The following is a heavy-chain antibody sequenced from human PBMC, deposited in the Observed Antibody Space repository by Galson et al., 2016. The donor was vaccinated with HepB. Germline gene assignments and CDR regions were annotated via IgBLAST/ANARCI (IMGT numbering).Heavy chain of an antibody. J-gene: IGHJ6*02. V-gene: IGHV6-1*01. CDR3: ARCSRSSAYYYYGMDV. CDR2: TAYRSQWLY. CDR1: GDSVSGNTAT. Sequence: CAISGDSVSGNTATWNWIRQSPSRGLEWLGRTAYRSQWLYVYAPSLKGRITIKPDTSKNQFSLQVTSVTAADTAVYYCARCSRSSAYYYYGMDVWGQGTTVIVSS. D-gene: IGHD6-6*01.